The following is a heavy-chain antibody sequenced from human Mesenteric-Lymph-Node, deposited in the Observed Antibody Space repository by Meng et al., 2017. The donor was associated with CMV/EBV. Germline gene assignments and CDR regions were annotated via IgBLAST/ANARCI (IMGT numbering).Heavy chain of an antibody. Sequence: SVKVSCKASGGTFTTYAFTWVRQAPGQGLEWMGGIIPIVGVPNYAQKFQDRVTITADKSTSTAYMELSSLRSEDTAVYYCARESCSSTSCYLELPIRRGAFDIWGQGTMVTVSS. J-gene: IGHJ3*02. V-gene: IGHV1-69*10. CDR3: ARESCSSTSCYLELPIRRGAFDI. CDR1: GGTFTTYA. D-gene: IGHD2-2*01. CDR2: IIPIVGVP.